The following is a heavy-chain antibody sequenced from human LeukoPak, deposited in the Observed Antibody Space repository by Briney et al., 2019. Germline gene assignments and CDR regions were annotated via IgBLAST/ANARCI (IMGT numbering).Heavy chain of an antibody. D-gene: IGHD1-26*01. V-gene: IGHV3-73*01. J-gene: IGHJ4*02. CDR1: GFTFSGSA. Sequence: PGGSLRLPCEASGFTFSGSAMHWVRQATGKGLEWVGRIRSKANGYATTYAASVKGRFTISRDDSKNMAYLQMNSLKTEDTAVYYCTRATDHFDYWGQGTLVTVSS. CDR3: TRATDHFDY. CDR2: IRSKANGYAT.